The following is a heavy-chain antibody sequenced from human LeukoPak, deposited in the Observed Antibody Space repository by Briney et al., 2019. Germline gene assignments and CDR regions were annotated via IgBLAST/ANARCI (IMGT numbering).Heavy chain of an antibody. CDR3: AKLRSSGYYGSGSGAFDI. CDR1: GFTFSSYA. D-gene: IGHD3-10*01. CDR2: ISGSGGST. J-gene: IGHJ3*02. V-gene: IGHV3-23*01. Sequence: SGGSLRLSCAASGFTFSSYAMSWVRQAPGKGLEWVSAISGSGGSTYYADSVKGRFTISRDNSKNTLYLQMNGLRAEDTAVYYCAKLRSSGYYGSGSGAFDIWGQGTMVTVSS.